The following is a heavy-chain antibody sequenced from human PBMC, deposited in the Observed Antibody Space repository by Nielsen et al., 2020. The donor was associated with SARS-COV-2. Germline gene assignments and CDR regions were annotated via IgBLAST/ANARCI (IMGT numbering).Heavy chain of an antibody. J-gene: IGHJ5*02. Sequence: GESLKISCAASGFSFSDYYMLWLRQAPGKGLEWVANIKQDGSEKYYVDSVKGRFTISRDNAKNSLYLQMNSLRAEDTAVYYCARESEWIQLWAYNWFDPWGQGTLVTVSS. CDR2: IKQDGSEK. V-gene: IGHV3-7*03. CDR3: ARESEWIQLWAYNWFDP. CDR1: GFSFSDYY. D-gene: IGHD5-18*01.